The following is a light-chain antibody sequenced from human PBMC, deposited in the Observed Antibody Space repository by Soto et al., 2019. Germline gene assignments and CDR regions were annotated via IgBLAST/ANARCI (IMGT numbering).Light chain of an antibody. CDR1: RSNIGAGYD. CDR2: GNS. J-gene: IGLJ2*01. V-gene: IGLV1-40*01. CDR3: KSYDSSLLV. Sequence: QSVLTQPPSVSCAPGQRVTISCTGSRSNIGAGYDVHWYQQLPGTAPKILIYGNSNRPSGVPDRLSGSKSGTSASLAITGLKAEDEADNNRKSYDSSLLVFGGRNKLNVL.